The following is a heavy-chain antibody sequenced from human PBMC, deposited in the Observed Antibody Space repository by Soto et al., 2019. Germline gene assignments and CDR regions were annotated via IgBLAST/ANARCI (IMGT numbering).Heavy chain of an antibody. V-gene: IGHV4-39*01. J-gene: IGHJ3*02. D-gene: IGHD6-19*01. CDR2: IYYSGST. CDR3: ALDPFSSGWYTDPGAFDI. Sequence: SETLSLTCPVSCRSISSSSYYWGWIRQPPGKGLEWIGSIYYSGSTYYNPSLKSRVTISVDTSKNQFSLKLSSVTAADTAVYYCALDPFSSGWYTDPGAFDIWGQGT. CDR1: CRSISSSSYY.